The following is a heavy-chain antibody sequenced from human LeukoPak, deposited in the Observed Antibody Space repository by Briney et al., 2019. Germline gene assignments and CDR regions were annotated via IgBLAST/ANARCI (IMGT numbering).Heavy chain of an antibody. D-gene: IGHD3-10*01. CDR2: ISGSGSGT. CDR1: GFTFSSYA. J-gene: IGHJ4*02. CDR3: ARDSPRPLMVRGALDY. V-gene: IGHV3-23*01. Sequence: GGSLRLSCAASGFTFSSYAMSWVRQAPGEGLQWVSGISGSGSGTYYADSVRGRFTISRDNSKNTLYLQLNSLRREDTAVYYCARDSPRPLMVRGALDYWGQGTLVTVSS.